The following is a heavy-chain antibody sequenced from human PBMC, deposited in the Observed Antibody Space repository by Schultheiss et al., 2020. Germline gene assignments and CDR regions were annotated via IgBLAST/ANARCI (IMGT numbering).Heavy chain of an antibody. Sequence: SQTLSLTCGVYGGSFTNYYWSWIRQPPGKRLEWIGEINHSGSTYYNPSLKSRVTISGDTSKNQFSLKLSSVTAADTAVYYCARQSPSVLGWFDPWGQGTLVTVSS. CDR1: GGSFTNYY. CDR2: INHSGST. CDR3: ARQSPSVLGWFDP. D-gene: IGHD3-10*02. V-gene: IGHV4-34*01. J-gene: IGHJ5*02.